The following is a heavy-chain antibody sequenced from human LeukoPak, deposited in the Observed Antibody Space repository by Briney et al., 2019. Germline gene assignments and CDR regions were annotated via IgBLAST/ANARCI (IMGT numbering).Heavy chain of an antibody. J-gene: IGHJ4*02. Sequence: TSETLSLTCAVYGGSFSGYYWSRIRQPPGKGLEWIGEINHSGSTNYNPSLKSRVTISVDTSKNQFSLKLSSVTAADTAVYYCAREWNRYSYGLIQRYFDYWGQGTLVTVSS. CDR1: GGSFSGYY. V-gene: IGHV4-34*01. CDR3: AREWNRYSYGLIQRYFDY. CDR2: INHSGST. D-gene: IGHD5-18*01.